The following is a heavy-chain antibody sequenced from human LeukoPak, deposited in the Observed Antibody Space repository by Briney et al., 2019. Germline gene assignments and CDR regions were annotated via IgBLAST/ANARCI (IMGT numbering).Heavy chain of an antibody. CDR3: ATSPVTTWWFDP. J-gene: IGHJ5*02. CDR2: IYYSGST. Sequence: SETLSLTCTVCGGSISSYYWSWIRQPPGKGLEWIGYIYYSGSTNYNPSLKSRVTISVDTSKNQFSLKLSSVTAADTAVYYCATSPVTTWWFDPWGQGTLVTVSS. D-gene: IGHD4-17*01. CDR1: GGSISSYY. V-gene: IGHV4-59*01.